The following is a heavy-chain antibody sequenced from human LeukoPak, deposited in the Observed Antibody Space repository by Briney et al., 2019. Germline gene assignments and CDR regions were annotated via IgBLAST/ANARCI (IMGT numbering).Heavy chain of an antibody. CDR2: IYHSGST. Sequence: PSETLSLTCTVSGGSISSTSSYWGWIRQPPGKGLEWIGYIYHSGSTYYNPSLKSRVTISVDRSKNQFSLRLSSVTAADTAVYYCARDAPSETWGDYYYYMDVWGKGTTVTVSS. J-gene: IGHJ6*03. CDR1: GGSISSTSSY. CDR3: ARDAPSETWGDYYYYMDV. D-gene: IGHD3-16*01. V-gene: IGHV4-30-2*01.